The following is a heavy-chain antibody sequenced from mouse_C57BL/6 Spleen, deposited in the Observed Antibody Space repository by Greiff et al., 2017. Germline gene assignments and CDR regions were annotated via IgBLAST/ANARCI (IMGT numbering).Heavy chain of an antibody. J-gene: IGHJ3*01. CDR3: ARPSSFAWFAY. CDR2: INPNNGGT. V-gene: IGHV1-26*01. D-gene: IGHD1-1*01. CDR1: GYTFTDYY. Sequence: EVKLQQSGPELVKPGASVKISCKASGYTFTDYYMNWVKQSHGKSLEWIGDINPNNGGTSYNQKFKGKATLTVDKSSSTAYMELRSLTSEDSAVYYCARPSSFAWFAYWGQGTLVTVSA.